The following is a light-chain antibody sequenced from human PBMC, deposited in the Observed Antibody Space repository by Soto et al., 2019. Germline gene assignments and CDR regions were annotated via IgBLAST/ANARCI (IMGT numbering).Light chain of an antibody. CDR2: GAS. J-gene: IGKJ5*01. V-gene: IGKV1-9*01. Sequence: DIQLTQSPSFLSASVGDRVTITCRASQGTSSYLAWFQQKPGRAPKLLIYGASTLQSGVPARFSGSGSGTDFTLTMSILQPEDFATYCCQQLSSHSLTFAQGTRLAIK. CDR3: QQLSSHSLT. CDR1: QGTSSY.